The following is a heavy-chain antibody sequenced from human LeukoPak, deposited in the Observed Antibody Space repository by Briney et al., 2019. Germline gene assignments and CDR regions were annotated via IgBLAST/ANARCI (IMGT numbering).Heavy chain of an antibody. CDR1: GFTFSSYS. Sequence: GGSLRLSCAASGFTFSSYSMNWVRQAPGKGLEWVSSITSSSRYIYYADSVKGRFTISRDNGKNSLFLQMNSLRAEDTAVCYCARDLSSSSTAYLHHWGQGTLVTVSS. V-gene: IGHV3-21*01. CDR2: ITSSSRYI. CDR3: ARDLSSSSTAYLHH. D-gene: IGHD6-6*01. J-gene: IGHJ1*01.